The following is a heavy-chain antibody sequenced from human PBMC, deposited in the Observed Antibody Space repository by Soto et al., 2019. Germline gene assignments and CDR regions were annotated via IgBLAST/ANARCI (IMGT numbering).Heavy chain of an antibody. CDR2: IYPGDSDT. D-gene: IGHD4-17*01. V-gene: IGHV5-51*01. Sequence: GESRKISYKGSGYRFTSYWIGWVRQMPGKGLEWMGIIYPGDSDTRYSPSFQGQVTISADKSISTAYLQWSSLKASDTAMYYCASHRPTTYGYFFDYWGQGTLVTVSS. CDR3: ASHRPTTYGYFFDY. J-gene: IGHJ4*02. CDR1: GYRFTSYW.